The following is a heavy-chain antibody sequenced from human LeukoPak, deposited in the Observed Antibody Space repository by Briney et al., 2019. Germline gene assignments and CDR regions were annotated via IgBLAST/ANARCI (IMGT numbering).Heavy chain of an antibody. D-gene: IGHD2-15*01. CDR2: INPSGGST. J-gene: IGHJ6*02. CDR1: GYTFTNYY. V-gene: IGHV1-46*01. CDR3: ARAGGRGDYYYYGMDV. Sequence: ASVKVSCKASGYTFTNYYMHWVRQAPGQGLEWMGIINPSGGSTSYAQKFQGRVTMTRDTSTSTVYMELSSLRSEDTAVYYCARAGGRGDYYYYGMDVWGQGTTVTVSS.